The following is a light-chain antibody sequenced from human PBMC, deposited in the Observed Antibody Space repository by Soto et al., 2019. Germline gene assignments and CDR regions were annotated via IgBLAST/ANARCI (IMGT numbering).Light chain of an antibody. J-gene: IGLJ1*01. CDR3: ATWGDSLNGYV. CDR1: TSNIGSNT. CDR2: SNN. V-gene: IGLV1-44*01. Sequence: QSVLTQPPSVSGTPGQRVTISCSGGTSNIGSNTVNWYQHLPGTAPKLLMHSNNQRPSGVPDRFSGSKSGTSASLAISGLQSEDEADYYCATWGDSLNGYVFGTGTKLTVL.